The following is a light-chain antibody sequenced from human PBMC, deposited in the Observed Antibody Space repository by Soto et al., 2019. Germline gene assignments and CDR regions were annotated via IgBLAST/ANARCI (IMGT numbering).Light chain of an antibody. Sequence: DIQLTHSPSTLSASVGSRLTIYCRASQSISSWLAWYQQKPGKAPKIMIYKASSLESGVPSRFSGSGSGTEFTLTISSLQTDDFATYYCQQYNSYPGTFGQGTKVDI. CDR1: QSISSW. CDR2: KAS. CDR3: QQYNSYPGT. J-gene: IGKJ1*01. V-gene: IGKV1-5*03.